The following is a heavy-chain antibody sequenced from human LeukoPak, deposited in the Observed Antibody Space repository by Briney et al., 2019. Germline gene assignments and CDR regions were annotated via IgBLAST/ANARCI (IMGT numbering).Heavy chain of an antibody. CDR2: ISAYNGNT. Sequence: ASVKVSCKASGYTFTSYGISWVRQAPGQGLEWMGWISAYNGNTNYAQKLQGRVTMTTDTSTSTAYMELRSLRSDHTAVYYCAREPYSYGTGYYMDVWGKGTTVTVSS. V-gene: IGHV1-18*01. CDR3: AREPYSYGTGYYMDV. J-gene: IGHJ6*03. D-gene: IGHD5-18*01. CDR1: GYTFTSYG.